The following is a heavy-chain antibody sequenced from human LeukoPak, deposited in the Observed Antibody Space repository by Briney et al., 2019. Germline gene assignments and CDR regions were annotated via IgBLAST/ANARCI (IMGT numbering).Heavy chain of an antibody. CDR1: GGSISSSSYY. J-gene: IGHJ5*02. CDR3: ARHRRSSNWFDP. CDR2: IYYSGST. Sequence: SETLSLTCTVSGGSISSSSYYWGWIRQPPGKGLEWIGSIYYSGSTYYNPSLKSRVTISVDTSKNQFSLKLSSVTAADTAVYYCARHRRSSNWFDPWGQGTLVTVSS. V-gene: IGHV4-39*01.